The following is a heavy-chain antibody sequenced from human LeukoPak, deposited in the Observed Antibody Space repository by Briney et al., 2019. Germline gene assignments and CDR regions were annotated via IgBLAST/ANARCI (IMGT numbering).Heavy chain of an antibody. CDR1: GLTFSSYG. D-gene: IGHD1-26*01. CDR3: ARGSGSFSGGFDH. Sequence: PGGSLRLSCAASGLTFSSYGMHWVRQTPGKGLEWVAVIWSDGTNKYYADSVKGRFTISRDNSKNTLYLQMNSLRAEDTAVYYCARGSGSFSGGFDHWGQGTLVTVSS. CDR2: IWSDGTNK. J-gene: IGHJ4*02. V-gene: IGHV3-33*01.